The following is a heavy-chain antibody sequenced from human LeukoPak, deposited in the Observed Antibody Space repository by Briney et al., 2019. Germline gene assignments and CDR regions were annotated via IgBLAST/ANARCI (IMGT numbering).Heavy chain of an antibody. V-gene: IGHV4-4*07. D-gene: IGHD2-2*02. CDR2: IYTSGST. J-gene: IGHJ3*02. CDR3: AREGIVVPAAISIPIGAFDI. Sequence: SETLSLTCTVSGGSISSYYWSWIRQPAGKGLEWIGRIYTSGSTNYNPSLKSRVTMSVDTSKNQFSLKLSSVTAADTAVYYCAREGIVVPAAISIPIGAFDIWGQGTMVTVSS. CDR1: GGSISSYY.